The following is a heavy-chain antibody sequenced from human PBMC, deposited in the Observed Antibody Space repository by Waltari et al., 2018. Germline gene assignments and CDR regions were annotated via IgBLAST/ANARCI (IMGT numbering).Heavy chain of an antibody. J-gene: IGHJ4*02. V-gene: IGHV1-2*06. D-gene: IGHD3-22*01. CDR1: GYTFTGYA. CDR2: INPKNGDT. CDR3: LRDSSGSHFDY. Sequence: LVQSGAEVKKPGASVKVSCQASGYTFTGYAILWVRQAPGQGLAWMGRINPKNGDTHYAQNVQGRVALTTDTSTNTAFMELQRLRSDDTAVYYCLRDSSGSHFDYWGQGTLVTVSS.